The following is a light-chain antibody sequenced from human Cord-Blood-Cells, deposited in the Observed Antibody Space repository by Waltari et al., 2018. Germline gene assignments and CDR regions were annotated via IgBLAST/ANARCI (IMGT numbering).Light chain of an antibody. CDR1: QGISSY. CDR2: AAS. CDR3: QQLNSYPLT. V-gene: IGKV1-9*01. J-gene: IGKJ4*01. Sequence: QLTHSPSSLPPSVGARITITSRASQGISSYLAGYQQKPGKAPKLLIYAASTLQSGVPSRFSGSGSGTDFTLTISSLQPEDFATYYCQQLNSYPLTFGGGTKVEIK.